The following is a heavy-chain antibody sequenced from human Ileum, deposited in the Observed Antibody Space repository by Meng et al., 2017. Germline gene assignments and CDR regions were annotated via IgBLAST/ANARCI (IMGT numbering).Heavy chain of an antibody. J-gene: IGHJ5*02. V-gene: IGHV4-39*01. Sequence: QLQLQESGLGLVKPSETLSLTCTVSGGAISSSSDYWGWIRQPPGKGLEGIGSIYYSGRTYYNPSLKSRVTISVDTSKNQFSLKLSSVTAADTAVYYCAQPRITLTLGGFRTGWFDPWGQGTLVTVSS. CDR3: AQPRITLTLGGFRTGWFDP. CDR1: GGAISSSSDY. CDR2: IYYSGRT. D-gene: IGHD3-22*01.